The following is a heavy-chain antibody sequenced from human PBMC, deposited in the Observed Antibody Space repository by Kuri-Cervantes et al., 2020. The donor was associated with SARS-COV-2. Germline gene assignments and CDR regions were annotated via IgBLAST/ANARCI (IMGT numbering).Heavy chain of an antibody. Sequence: SETLSLTCAVYGGSFSGYYCSWIRQPPGKVLEWNGEIQPIGSTNYNPSPKTRVTISVDTFKNQFSLKLSSVTAADTAVYYCERGESCSSTSCYRGAYYYYYMDVWGKGTTVTVSS. J-gene: IGHJ6*03. CDR2: IQPIGST. CDR3: ERGESCSSTSCYRGAYYYYYMDV. CDR1: GGSFSGYY. V-gene: IGHV4-34*01. D-gene: IGHD2-2*01.